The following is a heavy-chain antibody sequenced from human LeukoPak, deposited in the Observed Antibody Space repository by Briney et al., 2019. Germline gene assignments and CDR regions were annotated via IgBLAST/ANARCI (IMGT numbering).Heavy chain of an antibody. CDR3: AREESGYELQVDY. D-gene: IGHD5-12*01. CDR2: MNPKGGNT. CDR1: GYTFTGYD. J-gene: IGHJ4*02. V-gene: IGHV1-8*01. Sequence: ASVKVSCKASGYTFTGYDINWVRQATGQGLEWMGWMNPKGGNTGYAQKFQGRVTMTTDTSTSTAYMELRSLRSDDTAVYYCAREESGYELQVDYWGQGTLVTVSS.